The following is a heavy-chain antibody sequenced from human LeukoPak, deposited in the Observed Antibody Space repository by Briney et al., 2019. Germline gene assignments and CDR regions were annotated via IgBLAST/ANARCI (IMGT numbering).Heavy chain of an antibody. CDR3: ASRPPYCSGGSCQDMDV. D-gene: IGHD2-15*01. Sequence: ASVKLSCKASGSTFTGYYMHWVRQAPGQGLEWMGGIIPIFGTANYAQKFQGRVTITADKSTSTAYMELSSLRSEDTAVYYCASRPPYCSGGSCQDMDVWGKGTTVTVSS. CDR1: GSTFTGYY. CDR2: IIPIFGTA. V-gene: IGHV1-69*06. J-gene: IGHJ6*03.